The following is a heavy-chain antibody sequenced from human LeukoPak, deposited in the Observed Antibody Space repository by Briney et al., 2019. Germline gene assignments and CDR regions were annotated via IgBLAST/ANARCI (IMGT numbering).Heavy chain of an antibody. CDR2: IYYSGST. CDR1: GGSISSSSYY. CDR3: ARPAPRYYYGSGSYYFDY. V-gene: IGHV4-39*01. J-gene: IGHJ4*02. D-gene: IGHD3-10*01. Sequence: PSETRSLTCTVSGGSISSSSYYWGWIRQPPGKGLEWIGRIYYSGSTYYNPSLKSRVTIAVDTSKNQFSLKLSSVTAADTAVYYCARPAPRYYYGSGSYYFDYWGQGTLVTVSS.